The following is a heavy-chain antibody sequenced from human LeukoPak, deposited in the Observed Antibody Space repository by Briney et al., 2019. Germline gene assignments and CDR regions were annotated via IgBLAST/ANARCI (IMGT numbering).Heavy chain of an antibody. Sequence: SETLSLTCTVSGDSIYSYHGSWIRQPAGKGLEWIGRIHMSGSTNYNPSLRSRVAISMDNSKNQFSLKLKSVTAADTAVYYCARDDSSRDDSGGYHYWGQGTLVTISS. CDR1: GDSIYSYH. V-gene: IGHV4-4*07. J-gene: IGHJ4*02. CDR2: IHMSGST. CDR3: ARDDSSRDDSGGYHY. D-gene: IGHD3-22*01.